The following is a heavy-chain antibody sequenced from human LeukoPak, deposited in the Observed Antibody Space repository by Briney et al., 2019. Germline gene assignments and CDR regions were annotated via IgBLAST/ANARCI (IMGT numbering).Heavy chain of an antibody. V-gene: IGHV4-59*08. CDR3: ARLLGWSGPINWFDP. CDR2: IYYSVIT. Sequence: TSETLSLTCTVSGGSISSYYWSWIRQPPGKGLEWIGYIYYSVITNYNPSLKSRVTISVDTSKNQFSLKLTSVTAADTAVYYCARLLGWSGPINWFDPWGRGTLVTVSS. CDR1: GGSISSYY. D-gene: IGHD3-3*01. J-gene: IGHJ5*02.